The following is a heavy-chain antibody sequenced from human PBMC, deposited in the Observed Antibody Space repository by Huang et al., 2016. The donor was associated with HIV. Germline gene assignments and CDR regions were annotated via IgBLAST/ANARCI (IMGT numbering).Heavy chain of an antibody. CDR3: AKLRRRDYSGADAFDI. CDR1: GYTFANYW. CDR2: VYGGDADA. V-gene: IGHV5-51*01. Sequence: EVRLVQSGAEAKKPGESLNISCKASGYTFANYWIGWVRQMPGEGLGWMGIVYGGDADARYSPSFEGQLTFSADRSITTAYLQWGSLKATDTAMYYCAKLRRRDYSGADAFDIWGQGTMIIVSS. D-gene: IGHD4-4*01. J-gene: IGHJ3*02.